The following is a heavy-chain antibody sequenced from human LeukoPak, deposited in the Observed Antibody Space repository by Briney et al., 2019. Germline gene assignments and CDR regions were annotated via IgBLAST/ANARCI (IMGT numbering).Heavy chain of an antibody. CDR1: GFTFSSYA. D-gene: IGHD1-26*01. CDR2: ISGSGGST. V-gene: IGHV3-23*01. J-gene: IGHJ4*02. CDR3: AKPRGLTIVGAHFDY. Sequence: GGSLRLSCAASGFTFSSYAMSWVRQAPGKGLEWVSAISGSGGSTYYADSVKGRFSISRDNSKNTLYLLMNSLRAEDTALYYCAKPRGLTIVGAHFDYWGQGTLVTVSS.